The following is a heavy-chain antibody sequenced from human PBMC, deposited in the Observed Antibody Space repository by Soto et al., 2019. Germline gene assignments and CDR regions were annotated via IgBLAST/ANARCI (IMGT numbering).Heavy chain of an antibody. D-gene: IGHD3-22*01. CDR1: GFTFSSYA. Sequence: GGSLRLSCAASGFTFSSYAMSWVRQAPGKGLEWVSAISGSGGSTYYADSVKGRFTISRDNSKNTLYLQMNSLRAEDTAVYYCARSYDSSGYYWENAFDIWGQGTMVTVSS. J-gene: IGHJ3*02. CDR2: ISGSGGST. CDR3: ARSYDSSGYYWENAFDI. V-gene: IGHV3-23*01.